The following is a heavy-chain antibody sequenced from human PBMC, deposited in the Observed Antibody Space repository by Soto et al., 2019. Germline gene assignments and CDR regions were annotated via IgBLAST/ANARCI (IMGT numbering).Heavy chain of an antibody. CDR2: IYPGDSDT. J-gene: IGHJ4*02. CDR1: GYSFTSYW. CDR3: ARPSRMVRGVPTPSDY. D-gene: IGHD3-10*01. Sequence: GESLKISCKGSGYSFTSYWIGWVRQMPGKGLEWMGIIYPGDSDTRYSPSFQGQVTISADKSITTAYLQWSSLKASDTAMYYCARPSRMVRGVPTPSDYWGQGTLVTVSS. V-gene: IGHV5-51*01.